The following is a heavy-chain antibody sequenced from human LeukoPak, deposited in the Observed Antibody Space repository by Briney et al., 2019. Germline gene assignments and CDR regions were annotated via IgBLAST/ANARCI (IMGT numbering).Heavy chain of an antibody. CDR3: ARDVYYYGSGNPGLDY. D-gene: IGHD3-10*01. J-gene: IGHJ4*02. Sequence: PSETLSLTCTVSGGSISSYYWSWIRQPAGKGLEWIGRIYTSGSTNYNPSLKSRVTMSADTSKNQFSLKLSSVTAADTAVYYCARDVYYYGSGNPGLDYWGQGTLVTVSS. CDR1: GGSISSYY. V-gene: IGHV4-4*07. CDR2: IYTSGST.